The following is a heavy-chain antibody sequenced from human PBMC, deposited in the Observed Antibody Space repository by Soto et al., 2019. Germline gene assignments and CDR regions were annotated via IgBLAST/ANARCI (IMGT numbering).Heavy chain of an antibody. CDR3: ARAGGVRAPFDP. CDR1: GGPMTSYF. Sequence: SETLSLTCTVSGGPMTSYFWHWLRQPAGKGLEWIGRIYSSGGTIYNASLESRLTLSLDVSTNQFSLSLSSVTAADTAMYYCARAGGVRAPFDPWGQGIMVTVSS. J-gene: IGHJ5*02. V-gene: IGHV4-4*07. D-gene: IGHD3-10*01. CDR2: IYSSGGT.